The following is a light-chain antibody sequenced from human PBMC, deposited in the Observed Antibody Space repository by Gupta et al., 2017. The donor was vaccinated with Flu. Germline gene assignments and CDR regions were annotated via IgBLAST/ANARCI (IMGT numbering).Light chain of an antibody. CDR2: DAS. CDR1: QSVGGF. J-gene: IGKJ3*01. Sequence: TLSLSPGDGATLSCRASQSVGGFLAWYQQKPGQAPRLLIFDASHRATDIPARCSGSGAGTDFTLTISSRVPEDFAVYYCHHRGNWPPLSTFGPGTKVDV. CDR3: HHRGNWPPLST. V-gene: IGKV3-11*01.